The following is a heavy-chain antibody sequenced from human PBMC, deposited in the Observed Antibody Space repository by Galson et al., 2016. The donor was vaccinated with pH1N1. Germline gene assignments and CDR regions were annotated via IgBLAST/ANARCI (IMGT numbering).Heavy chain of an antibody. CDR1: GFTFSSYS. D-gene: IGHD3-10*01. J-gene: IGHJ6*03. CDR2: ISSSSSTI. CDR3: ARDQGGYGSGSFPAYYYYMDV. Sequence: SLRLSCAASGFTFSSYSMNWIRQAPGKGLEWVSYISSSSSTIYYADSVKGRFTISRDNAKNSLCLQMNSLRAEDTAVYYCARDQGGYGSGSFPAYYYYMDVWGKGTTVTVSS. V-gene: IGHV3-48*04.